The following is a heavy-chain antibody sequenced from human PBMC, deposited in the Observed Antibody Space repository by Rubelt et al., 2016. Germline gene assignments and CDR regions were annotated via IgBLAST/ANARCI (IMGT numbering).Heavy chain of an antibody. V-gene: IGHV4-59*08. CDR2: IYYSGST. CDR3: ARHKMMGD. Sequence: QVKLQESGPGLVKPSETQSLTCTVSGGSISDYHWSWIRQPPGKGLEWIGYIYYSGSTNYNPSLKSRVTISVDTSKNQCSLRLSSVTAADTARYYCARHKMMGDCGQGTLVTVSS. D-gene: IGHD3-16*01. J-gene: IGHJ4*02. CDR1: GGSISDYH.